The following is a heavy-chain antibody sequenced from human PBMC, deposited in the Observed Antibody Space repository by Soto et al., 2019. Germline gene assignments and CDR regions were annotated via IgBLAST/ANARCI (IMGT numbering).Heavy chain of an antibody. J-gene: IGHJ3*01. CDR3: VRDRRIYYSDPHDEFVASDYEL. Sequence: QVQLIQSEAEVKKSGSSVRVSCTASGGIFGSHGFSWVRQAPGQRLEWVGGFIPIFRTLTYTEKFQARVRIAAEESTNTVYLDLSSLTSEDTAVYYCVRDRRIYYSDPHDEFVASDYELWGQGTMVSVSS. V-gene: IGHV1-69*01. D-gene: IGHD3-22*01. CDR1: GGIFGSHG. CDR2: FIPIFRTL.